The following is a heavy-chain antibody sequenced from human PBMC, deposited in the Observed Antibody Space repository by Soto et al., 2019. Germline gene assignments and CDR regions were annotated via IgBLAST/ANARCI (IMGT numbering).Heavy chain of an antibody. CDR2: IYYSGST. V-gene: IGHV4-39*01. Sequence: QLQLQESGPGLVKPSETLSLTCTVSGGSISSSSYYWGWIRQPPGKGLEWIGSIYYSGSTYYNPSLKSRVTISVDTSKNQFSLKLSSVTAADTAVYYCARLGIAVAGGSDYWGQGTLVTVSS. CDR3: ARLGIAVAGGSDY. D-gene: IGHD6-19*01. J-gene: IGHJ4*02. CDR1: GGSISSSSYY.